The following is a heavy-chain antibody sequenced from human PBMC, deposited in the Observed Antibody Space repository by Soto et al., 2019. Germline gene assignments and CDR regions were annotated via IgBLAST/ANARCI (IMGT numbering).Heavy chain of an antibody. V-gene: IGHV4-39*01. Sequence: QLQLQESGPGLVKPSETLSLTCTVSGGTISSSSYYWGWIRQPPGKGREWIGSIYYSGSTYYNQSRKSRVTTSVDTHKNQYSLKLRSLTAAETAVHYCASHVPMLLDTYYYGMDVWGQGTPVPVSS. D-gene: IGHD3-10*01. CDR1: GGTISSSSYY. J-gene: IGHJ6*02. CDR3: ASHVPMLLDTYYYGMDV. CDR2: IYYSGST.